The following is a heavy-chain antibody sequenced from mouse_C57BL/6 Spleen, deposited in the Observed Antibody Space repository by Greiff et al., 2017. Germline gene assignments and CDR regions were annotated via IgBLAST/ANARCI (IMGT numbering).Heavy chain of an antibody. Sequence: QVHVKQSGAELVKPGASVKISCKASGYTFTDYYINWVKQRPGQGLEWIGKIGPGSGSTYYNEKFKGKATLTADKSSSTDYMQLSRLTSEDSAVYFCARDHPRYFDVWGTGTTVTVSS. CDR1: GYTFTDYY. CDR2: IGPGSGST. J-gene: IGHJ1*03. V-gene: IGHV1-77*01. CDR3: ARDHPRYFDV.